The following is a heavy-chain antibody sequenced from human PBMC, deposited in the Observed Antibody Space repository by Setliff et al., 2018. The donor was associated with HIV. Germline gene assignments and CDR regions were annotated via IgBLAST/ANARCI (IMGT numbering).Heavy chain of an antibody. CDR2: IYYNGDT. Sequence: SETLSLTCTVSGVSLSSTTYYWGWIRQPRGKRLEWIGTIYYNGDTQYNPSFKSRVIMSVDTSKNQFSLRLISVTAADTAVYYCVRMEATRPPRGLDYWGPGTLVTVSS. D-gene: IGHD6-6*01. V-gene: IGHV4-39*01. CDR1: GVSLSSTTYY. CDR3: VRMEATRPPRGLDY. J-gene: IGHJ4*02.